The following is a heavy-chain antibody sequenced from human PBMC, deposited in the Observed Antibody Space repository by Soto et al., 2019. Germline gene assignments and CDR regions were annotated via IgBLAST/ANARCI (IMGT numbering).Heavy chain of an antibody. CDR1: GGSISSGGSY. Sequence: SETLSLTCTVSGGSISSGGSYWSWIRQHPGKGLEWIGYIYYSGSTYYNPSLKSRVTISVDTSKNQFSLKLSSVTAADTAVYYCASASRDHSYDSSGYSPWGQGTLVTVSS. CDR3: ASASRDHSYDSSGYSP. D-gene: IGHD3-22*01. V-gene: IGHV4-31*03. J-gene: IGHJ5*02. CDR2: IYYSGST.